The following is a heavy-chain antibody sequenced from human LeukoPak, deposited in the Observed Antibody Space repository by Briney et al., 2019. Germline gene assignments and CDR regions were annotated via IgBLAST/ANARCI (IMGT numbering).Heavy chain of an antibody. D-gene: IGHD3-22*01. CDR2: INPSGGST. Sequence: ASVKVSCKASGYTFTSYYMHWVRQAPGQGLEWMGIINPSGGSTSYAQKFQGRVTMTRDTSTSTVYMELSSLRSEDTAVYYCARGPPREYYDSSGYYYPWGDYWGQGTLVTVSS. CDR1: GYTFTSYY. V-gene: IGHV1-46*01. J-gene: IGHJ4*02. CDR3: ARGPPREYYDSSGYYYPWGDY.